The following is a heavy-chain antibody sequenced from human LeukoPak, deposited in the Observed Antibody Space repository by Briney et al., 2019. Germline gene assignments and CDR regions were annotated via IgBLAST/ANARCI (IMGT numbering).Heavy chain of an antibody. J-gene: IGHJ6*02. CDR3: AKVSPTVIFSASYGMDV. V-gene: IGHV3-23*01. Sequence: GGSLRLSCAASGFTFSSYAMSWVRQAPGKGLEWVSAISGSGGSTYYADSVKGRFTISRDNSKNTLYLQMNSLRAEDTAVYYCAKVSPTVIFSASYGMDVWGQGTTVTVSS. CDR1: GFTFSSYA. CDR2: ISGSGGST. D-gene: IGHD4-17*01.